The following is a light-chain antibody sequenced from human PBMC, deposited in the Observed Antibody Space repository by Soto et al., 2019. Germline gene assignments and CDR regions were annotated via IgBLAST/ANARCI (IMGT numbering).Light chain of an antibody. J-gene: IGLJ2*01. CDR2: GVS. V-gene: IGLV2-14*03. CDR3: SSYSSSNTLV. CDR1: SSDVGGYNY. Sequence: QSVLTQPASVSGSAGQSITISCTGTSSDVGGYNYVSWYQQHPGKAPTFMIYGVSNRPSGVSNRFSGSKSGSTASLTISGLQAEDEADYYCSSYSSSNTLVFGGGTKLTVL.